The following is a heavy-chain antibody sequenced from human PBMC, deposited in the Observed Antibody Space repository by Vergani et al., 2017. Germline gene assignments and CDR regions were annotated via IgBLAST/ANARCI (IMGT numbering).Heavy chain of an antibody. CDR3: ARIRRRVSSCYDIFDF. CDR2: IDWNDNK. J-gene: IGHJ4*02. D-gene: IGHD5-12*01. Sequence: QVTLRESGPALVKPTQTLTLTCTFSGFSILTSEMCVSWIRQPPGKALEWLALIDWNDNKYFNTSLKTRLTISKDASKNQVVLTMTNMDPVDTSTYYCARIRRRVSSCYDIFDFLGQGILVTVAS. V-gene: IGHV2-70*01. CDR1: GFSILTSEMC.